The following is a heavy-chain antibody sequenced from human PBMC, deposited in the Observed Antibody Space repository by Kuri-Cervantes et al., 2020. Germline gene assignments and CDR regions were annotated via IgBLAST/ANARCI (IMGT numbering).Heavy chain of an antibody. CDR2: ISSGSSTI. CDR3: ARDRSGHYYYGMDV. J-gene: IGHJ6*02. V-gene: IGHV3-48*02. Sequence: GESLKISCVASGFAFSTYSMNWVRQAPGKGLEWISYISSGSSTIHYADSVKGRFTISRDNAKNSLYLQMNSLRDEDTAVYYCARDRSGHYYYGMDVWGQGTTVTVSS. D-gene: IGHD2-15*01. CDR1: GFAFSTYS.